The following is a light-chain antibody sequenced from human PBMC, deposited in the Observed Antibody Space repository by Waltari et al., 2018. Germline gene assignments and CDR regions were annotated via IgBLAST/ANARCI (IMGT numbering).Light chain of an antibody. Sequence: DIVMTQSPASLAVSLGARATISCKSSQSVLYTSNNMNYLAWYQQKPGQPPKLLIYWASTRESGVPDRFSGSGSGTDFTLTISSLQAEDVAVYYCQQYYGSPYTFGQGTKLEIK. CDR2: WAS. CDR3: QQYYGSPYT. J-gene: IGKJ2*01. CDR1: QSVLYTSNNMNY. V-gene: IGKV4-1*01.